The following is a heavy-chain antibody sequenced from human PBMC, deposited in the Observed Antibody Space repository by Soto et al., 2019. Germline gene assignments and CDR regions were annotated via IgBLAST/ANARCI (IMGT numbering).Heavy chain of an antibody. V-gene: IGHV4-4*02. CDR3: AKRYDFWSGRWYGLGV. CDR2: IYHIGST. D-gene: IGHD3-3*01. Sequence: QVLLEESGPGLVRPSGTLSLTCSVSGASINSANWWVWVRPPPGKGLEWIGEIYHIGSTTYNPSLKSRATISVDKSKNQFSLVVTSVTAADTAVYYCAKRYDFWSGRWYGLGVWGQGTTVTVSS. J-gene: IGHJ6*02. CDR1: GASINSANW.